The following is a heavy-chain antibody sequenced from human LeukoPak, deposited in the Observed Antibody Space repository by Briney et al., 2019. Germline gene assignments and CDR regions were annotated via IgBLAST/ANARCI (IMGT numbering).Heavy chain of an antibody. CDR2: IWYDGTTK. V-gene: IGHV3-33*06. D-gene: IGHD3-22*01. CDR1: GFAFNNYG. CDR3: AKDLEKFDTSGFPAY. Sequence: GRSLRLSCAAPGFAFNNYGMHWVRQTPGKGLEWLALIWYDGTTKYYADSVKGRFTISRDNPDSTLFLQMSSLRAEDTAVYYCAKDLEKFDTSGFPAYWGQGTLVTVSS. J-gene: IGHJ4*02.